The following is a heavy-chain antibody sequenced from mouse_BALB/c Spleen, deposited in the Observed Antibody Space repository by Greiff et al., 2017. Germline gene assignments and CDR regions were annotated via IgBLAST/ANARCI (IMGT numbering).Heavy chain of an antibody. J-gene: IGHJ4*01. Sequence: QVQLQQSGPGLVAPSQSLSITCTVSGFSLTSYGVHWVRQPPGKGLEWLGVIWAGGSTNYNSALMSRLSISKDNSKSQVFLKMNSLQTDDTAMYYCAREIYYGSSYAMDYWGQGTSVTVSS. CDR2: IWAGGST. CDR1: GFSLTSYG. D-gene: IGHD1-1*01. V-gene: IGHV2-9*02. CDR3: AREIYYGSSYAMDY.